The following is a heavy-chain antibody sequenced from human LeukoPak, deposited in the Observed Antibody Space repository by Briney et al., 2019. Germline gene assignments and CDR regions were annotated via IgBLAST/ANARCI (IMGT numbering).Heavy chain of an antibody. J-gene: IGHJ4*02. D-gene: IGHD6-19*01. CDR2: ISGSGGST. Sequence: GGSLRLSCAASGFTFSSYAMSWVRQAPGKGLEWVSAISGSGGSTYYADSVKGRFTISRDNSKNTLYLQMNSLRAEDTAVYYCAKDLGIAVAGTIGNDYWGQGTLVTVSS. CDR3: AKDLGIAVAGTIGNDY. CDR1: GFTFSSYA. V-gene: IGHV3-23*01.